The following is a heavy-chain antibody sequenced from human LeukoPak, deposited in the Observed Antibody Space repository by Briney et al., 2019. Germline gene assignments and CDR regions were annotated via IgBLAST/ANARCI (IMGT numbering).Heavy chain of an antibody. CDR3: ARMDDNDDFWSGYFDSYFDY. CDR1: GYTFTGYY. D-gene: IGHD3-3*01. J-gene: IGHJ4*02. CDR2: VNPNSCET. V-gene: IGHV1-2*02. Sequence: ASVKASCKAFGYTFTGYYMHWVRQAPGQGLEWMGWVNPNSCETNYAQKLQGRVTMTRDTSISTAYMEMSRLRSDDTAVYSWARMDDNDDFWSGYFDSYFDYWGQGTLVSASS.